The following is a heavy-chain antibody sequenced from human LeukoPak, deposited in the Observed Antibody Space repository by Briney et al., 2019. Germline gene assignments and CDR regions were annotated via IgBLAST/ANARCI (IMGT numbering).Heavy chain of an antibody. D-gene: IGHD2-15*01. J-gene: IGHJ4*02. CDR2: ISGSGGST. Sequence: GGSLRLSCAASGFTFSSYAMSWVRQAPGKGLGWVSAISGSGGSTYYADSVKGRFTISRDNSKNTLYLQMNSLRAEDTAVYYCAKPCSGGSCYSNWGQGTLVTVSS. V-gene: IGHV3-23*01. CDR1: GFTFSSYA. CDR3: AKPCSGGSCYSN.